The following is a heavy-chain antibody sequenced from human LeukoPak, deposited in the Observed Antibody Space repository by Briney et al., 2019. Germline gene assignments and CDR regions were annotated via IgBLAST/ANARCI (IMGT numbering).Heavy chain of an antibody. Sequence: GGSLRLSCAASGFTVSRNYMSWVRQAPGKGLEWVSVIYSGGSTYYADSVKGRFTISRDNSKNTLYLQMNSLRAEDTAVYYCARDSSGWYYFDSWGQGTLVTVSS. J-gene: IGHJ4*02. CDR3: ARDSSGWYYFDS. V-gene: IGHV3-53*01. D-gene: IGHD6-19*01. CDR2: IYSGGST. CDR1: GFTVSRNY.